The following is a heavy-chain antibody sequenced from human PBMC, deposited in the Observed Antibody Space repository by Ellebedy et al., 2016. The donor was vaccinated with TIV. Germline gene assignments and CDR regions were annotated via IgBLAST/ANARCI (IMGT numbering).Heavy chain of an antibody. Sequence: ASVKVSCKASGGTFSSYAISWVRQAPGQGLEWMGGIIPIFGTANYAQKFQGRVTITADESTSTAYMELSRLRSDDTAVYYCARDEGVYSYGSVDYWGQGTLVTVSS. CDR2: IIPIFGTA. V-gene: IGHV1-69*13. CDR3: ARDEGVYSYGSVDY. D-gene: IGHD5-18*01. CDR1: GGTFSSYA. J-gene: IGHJ4*02.